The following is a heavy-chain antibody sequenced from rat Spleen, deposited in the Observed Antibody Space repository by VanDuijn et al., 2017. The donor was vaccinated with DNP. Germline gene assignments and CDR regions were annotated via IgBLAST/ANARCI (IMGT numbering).Heavy chain of an antibody. Sequence: EVQVVESGGGLVQPGRSMTVSCAASGFIFLNYGLAWVRQAPTRGLEWVACMSPTTRSSYYRDSVKGRFTISRDNAKSTLYLQMDSLRSEDTATYYCATRGYYSSYGYFDFWGPGTMVTVSS. CDR2: MSPTTRSS. J-gene: IGHJ1*01. CDR1: GFIFLNYG. V-gene: IGHV5-19*01. CDR3: ATRGYYSSYGYFDF. D-gene: IGHD1-1*01.